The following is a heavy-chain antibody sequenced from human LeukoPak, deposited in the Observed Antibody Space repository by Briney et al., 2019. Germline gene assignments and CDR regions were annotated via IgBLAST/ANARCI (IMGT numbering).Heavy chain of an antibody. V-gene: IGHV1-18*01. CDR3: ARDRSYSDSSGYYYWFDP. CDR1: GYTFTSYG. CDR2: ISAYNGNT. Sequence: ASVKVSCKASGYTFTSYGISWVRQAPGQGLEWMGWISAYNGNTNYAQKFQGRVTMTTDTSTRTAYMELRSLRSDDTAMYYCARDRSYSDSSGYYYWFDPWGQGTLVTVSS. D-gene: IGHD3-22*01. J-gene: IGHJ5*02.